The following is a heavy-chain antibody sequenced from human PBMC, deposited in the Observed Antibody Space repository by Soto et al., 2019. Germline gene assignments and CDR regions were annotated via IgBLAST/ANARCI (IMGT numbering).Heavy chain of an antibody. CDR3: ARTRSGWSDFHYCSLDV. J-gene: IGHJ6*02. V-gene: IGHV3-30*03. Sequence: PGGSLRLSCAASGFTFNSYGMHWVRQGPGNGLEWVAFISYDSTTTYYADSVKGRFTISRDNSNSALYVQMNSLTGEDTAVYYCARTRSGWSDFHYCSLDVWGQGTTVTVSS. CDR1: GFTFNSYG. D-gene: IGHD6-25*01. CDR2: ISYDSTTT.